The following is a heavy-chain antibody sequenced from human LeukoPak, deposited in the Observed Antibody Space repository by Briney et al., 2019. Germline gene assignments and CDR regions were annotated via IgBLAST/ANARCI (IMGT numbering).Heavy chain of an antibody. D-gene: IGHD6-13*01. V-gene: IGHV4-34*01. CDR3: ARMGAAAGDY. CDR2: INHSGST. J-gene: IGHJ4*02. Sequence: SETLSLTCAVYGGSFSGYYWSWIRQPPEKGLEWIGEINHSGSTNYNPSLKSRVTISVDTSKNQFSLKLSSVTAADTAVYYCARMGAAAGDYWGQGTLVTVSS. CDR1: GGSFSGYY.